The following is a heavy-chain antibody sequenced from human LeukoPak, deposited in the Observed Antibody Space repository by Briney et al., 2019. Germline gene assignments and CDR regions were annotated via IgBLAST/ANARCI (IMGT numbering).Heavy chain of an antibody. Sequence: ASVMVSCKASGGTFSSYAISWVRQAPGQGLEWMGGIIPIFGTANYAQKFQGRVTITADKSTSTAYMELSSLRSEDTAVYYCARARYSSSWYTGLDYYYMDVWGKGTTVTVSS. D-gene: IGHD6-13*01. CDR3: ARARYSSSWYTGLDYYYMDV. V-gene: IGHV1-69*06. CDR1: GGTFSSYA. J-gene: IGHJ6*03. CDR2: IIPIFGTA.